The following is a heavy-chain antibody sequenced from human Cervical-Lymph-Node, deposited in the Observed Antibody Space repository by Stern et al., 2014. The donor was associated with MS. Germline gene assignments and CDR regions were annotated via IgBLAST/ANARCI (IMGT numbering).Heavy chain of an antibody. CDR3: AKERHGDYVFYYGMDV. D-gene: IGHD4-17*01. V-gene: IGHV3-30*18. CDR1: GFTFSSYG. Sequence: VQLVESGGGVVQPGRSLRLSCAASGFTFSSYGVHWVPPAPGKGLEWVAVISYDGSNKYYADSVKGRVTISRDNSKNTLYLQMNSLRAEDTAVYYCAKERHGDYVFYYGMDVWGQGTTVTVSS. CDR2: ISYDGSNK. J-gene: IGHJ6*02.